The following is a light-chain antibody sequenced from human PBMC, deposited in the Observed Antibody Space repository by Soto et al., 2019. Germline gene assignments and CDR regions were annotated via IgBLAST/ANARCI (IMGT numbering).Light chain of an antibody. J-gene: IGKJ1*01. V-gene: IGKV1-5*01. Sequence: IHITHSPSTLSASVGDRVIITCRASQSISSWLAWYQQKPGKAPKLLIYDASSLESGVPSRFSGSGSGTEFTLTISSLQTDDFATYYCQQYNSYWTFGQGTKVDI. CDR3: QQYNSYWT. CDR1: QSISSW. CDR2: DAS.